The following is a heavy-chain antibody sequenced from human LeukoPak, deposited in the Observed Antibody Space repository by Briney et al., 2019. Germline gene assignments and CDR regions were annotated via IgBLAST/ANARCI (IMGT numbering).Heavy chain of an antibody. CDR3: ARNWGSGYFDY. J-gene: IGHJ4*02. CDR1: GGSISSSSYY. Sequence: PSETLSLTCTVSGGSISSSSYYWGWIRQPPGKGLEWIGSIYYSGSTYYNPSLKSRVTISVDTSKNQFSLKLSSVTAADTAVYYCARNWGSGYFDYWGQGTLVTVSP. V-gene: IGHV4-39*01. D-gene: IGHD7-27*01. CDR2: IYYSGST.